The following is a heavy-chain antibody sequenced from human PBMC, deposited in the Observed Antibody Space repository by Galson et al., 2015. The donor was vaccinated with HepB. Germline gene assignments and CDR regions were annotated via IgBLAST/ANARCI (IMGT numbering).Heavy chain of an antibody. J-gene: IGHJ2*01. CDR2: IGTAGDT. CDR1: GFTFSSYD. V-gene: IGHV3-13*04. CDR3: ARVPYSAADTGGSGWYNWYFDL. Sequence: SLRLSCAASGFTFSSYDMHWVRQATGKGLEWVSAIGTAGDTYYPGSVKGRFTISRENAKNSLYLQMNSLRAGDTAVYYCARVPYSAADTGGSGWYNWYFDLWGRGTLVTVSS. D-gene: IGHD6-19*01.